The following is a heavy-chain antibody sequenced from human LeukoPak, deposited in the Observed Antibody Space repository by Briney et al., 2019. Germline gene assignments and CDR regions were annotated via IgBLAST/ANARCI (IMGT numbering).Heavy chain of an antibody. Sequence: GGSLRLSCSASGFDFSIYTMYWVRQTPGKGPEYVSTISGSGNGGSRYYADSVKGRFTISGDDSKSIVYLQMNNLRSEDTAVYYCVKDFGRVRGTPDSWGQGTLVTVSS. V-gene: IGHV3-64D*06. CDR1: GFDFSIYT. D-gene: IGHD3-16*01. CDR3: VKDFGRVRGTPDS. J-gene: IGHJ4*02. CDR2: ISGSGNGGSR.